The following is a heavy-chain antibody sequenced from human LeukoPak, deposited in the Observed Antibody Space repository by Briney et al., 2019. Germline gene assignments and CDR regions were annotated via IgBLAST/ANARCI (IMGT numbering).Heavy chain of an antibody. J-gene: IGHJ4*02. D-gene: IGHD4-23*01. CDR2: INPSGGST. CDR3: ARGLTTVVTLAY. CDR1: GYTFTSYY. Sequence: ASVKVSCKASGYTFTSYYMHWVRQAPGQGLEWMGIINPSGGSTSYAQKLQGRVTMTRDMSTSTVYMELSSLRSEDTAVYYCARGLTTVVTLAYWGQGTLVTVSS. V-gene: IGHV1-46*04.